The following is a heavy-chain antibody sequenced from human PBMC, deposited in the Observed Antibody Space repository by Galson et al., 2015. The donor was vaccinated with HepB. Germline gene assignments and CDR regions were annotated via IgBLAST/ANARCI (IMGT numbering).Heavy chain of an antibody. CDR3: ARREGGYCSGGSCSDFDY. J-gene: IGHJ4*02. CDR2: IIPILGIA. V-gene: IGHV1-69*02. CDR1: GGTFSSYT. Sequence: SVKVSCKASGGTFSSYTISWVRQAPGQGLEWMGRIIPILGIANYAQKFQGRVTITADKSTSTAYMELSSLRSEDTAVYYCARREGGYCSGGSCSDFDYWGQGTLVTVSS. D-gene: IGHD2-15*01.